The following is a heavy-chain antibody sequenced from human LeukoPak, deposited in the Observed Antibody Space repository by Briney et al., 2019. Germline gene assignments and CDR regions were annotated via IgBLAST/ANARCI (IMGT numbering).Heavy chain of an antibody. CDR1: GGSFSGYY. D-gene: IGHD2-15*01. Sequence: PSETLSLTCAVYGGSFSGYYWSWIRQPPGKGLGWIGEINHSGSTNYNPSLKSRVTISVDTSKNQFSLKLSSVTAADTAMYYCARGPDADFSGGSCYIIWGQGTMVTVSS. J-gene: IGHJ3*02. V-gene: IGHV4-34*01. CDR3: ARGPDADFSGGSCYII. CDR2: INHSGST.